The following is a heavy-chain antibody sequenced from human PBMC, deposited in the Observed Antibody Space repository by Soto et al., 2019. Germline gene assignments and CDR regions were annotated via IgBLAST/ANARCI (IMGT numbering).Heavy chain of an antibody. V-gene: IGHV3-53*01. CDR2: LHGSGST. CDR3: ARKTPADIKGWAYGMAV. D-gene: IGHD2-2*01. Sequence: GGSLRLSCVASGFTVSTNYLSWVRQVPGKGLEWVSVLHGSGSTSYADSVKGRFTISRDNARNTFYLQMNSLRVEDTAVYYCARKTPADIKGWAYGMAVWGQGTTVTVSS. J-gene: IGHJ6*02. CDR1: GFTVSTNY.